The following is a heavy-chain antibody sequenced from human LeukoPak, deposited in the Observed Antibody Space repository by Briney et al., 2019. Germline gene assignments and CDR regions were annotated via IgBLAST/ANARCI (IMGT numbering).Heavy chain of an antibody. CDR3: ARDVLIDY. Sequence: GGSLRLSCAASGFTFSSYAVHWVRQAPGKGLEWVAVISYDGSNKYYADSVKGRFTISRDNSKNTLYLQMNSLRAEDTAMYYCARDVLIDYWGQGTLVTVS. J-gene: IGHJ4*02. D-gene: IGHD3-10*02. CDR2: ISYDGSNK. V-gene: IGHV3-30-3*01. CDR1: GFTFSSYA.